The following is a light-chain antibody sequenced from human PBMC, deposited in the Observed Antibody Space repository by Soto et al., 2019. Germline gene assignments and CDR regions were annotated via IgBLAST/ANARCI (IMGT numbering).Light chain of an antibody. Sequence: DIQMTQSPSTLSASVGDRVTITCRASQSISSWLAWYQQKPGKAPKLLIYKASSLKSGVPSRFSGSGSGTEFTPTISSLQPDDFATYYCQQYNSHSSYTFGQGTNLEMK. V-gene: IGKV1-5*03. J-gene: IGKJ2*01. CDR3: QQYNSHSSYT. CDR1: QSISSW. CDR2: KAS.